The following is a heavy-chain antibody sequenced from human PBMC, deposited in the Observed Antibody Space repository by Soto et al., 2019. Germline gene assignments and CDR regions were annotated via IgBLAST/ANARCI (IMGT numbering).Heavy chain of an antibody. Sequence: PGGFLRLSCAASGFTVSSKYRSWVRQAPGKGLEWVSVIYSGGSTYYADSVKGRFTISRDNSKNTLYLQMNSLRAEDTAVYYCARGLLIAAAGTFYFDYWGQGTLVTVSS. J-gene: IGHJ4*02. V-gene: IGHV3-53*01. CDR2: IYSGGST. CDR1: GFTVSSKY. D-gene: IGHD6-13*01. CDR3: ARGLLIAAAGTFYFDY.